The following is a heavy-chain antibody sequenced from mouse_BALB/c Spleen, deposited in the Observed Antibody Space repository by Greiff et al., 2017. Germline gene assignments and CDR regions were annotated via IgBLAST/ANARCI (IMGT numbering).Heavy chain of an antibody. CDR1: GFNIKDTY. D-gene: IGHD4-1*01. Sequence: EVQLQQSGAELVKPGASVKLSCTASGFNIKDTYMHWVKQRPEQGLEWIGRIDPANGNTKYDPKFQGKATITADTSSNTAYLQLSSLTSENTAVYYCAQRTGTNYFDYWGQGTTLTVSS. J-gene: IGHJ2*01. CDR3: AQRTGTNYFDY. V-gene: IGHV14-3*02. CDR2: IDPANGNT.